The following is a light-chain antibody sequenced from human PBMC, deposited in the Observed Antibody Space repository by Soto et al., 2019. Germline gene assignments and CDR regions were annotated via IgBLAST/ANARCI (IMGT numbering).Light chain of an antibody. V-gene: IGKV1-39*01. CDR3: QQSYSTLIT. J-gene: IGKJ5*01. CDR2: AAS. CDR1: QSISSY. Sequence: DIQMTQSPSSLSASVGDRVTITCRASQSISSYLNWYQQKPGKDPKLLIYAASSLQSGVPSRFSGSGSGTDFTLNIRTLQPEDFATYYCQQSYSTLITFGQGTRLEIK.